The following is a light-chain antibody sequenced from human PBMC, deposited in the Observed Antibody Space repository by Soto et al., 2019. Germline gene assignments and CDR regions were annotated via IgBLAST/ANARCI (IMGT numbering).Light chain of an antibody. CDR2: AAS. J-gene: IGKJ1*01. CDR3: QKYNSDLWT. V-gene: IGKV1-27*01. Sequence: DIQMTQSPSSLSASVGDRVTITCRANQGIRNSLAWYQQKPGRVPKLLIYAASTLQSGVPSRFSGSGSGTDFTLTISSLQPEDVATYYCQKYNSDLWTFGQGTKVEIK. CDR1: QGIRNS.